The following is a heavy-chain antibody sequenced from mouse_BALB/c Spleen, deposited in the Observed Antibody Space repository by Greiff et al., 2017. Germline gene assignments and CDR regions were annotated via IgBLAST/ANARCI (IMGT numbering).Heavy chain of an antibody. CDR3: ARGRDPWYFDV. Sequence: EVQLVESGGGLVKPGGSLKLSCAASGFTFSSYAMSWVRQTPEKRLEWVASISSGGSTYYPDSVKGRFTISRDNARNILYLQMSSLRSEDTAMYYCARGRDPWYFDVWGAGTTVTVSS. CDR2: ISSGGST. D-gene: IGHD3-3*01. CDR1: GFTFSSYA. V-gene: IGHV5-6-5*01. J-gene: IGHJ1*01.